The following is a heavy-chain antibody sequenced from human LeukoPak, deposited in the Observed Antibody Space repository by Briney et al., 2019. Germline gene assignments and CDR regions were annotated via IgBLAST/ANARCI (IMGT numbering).Heavy chain of an antibody. D-gene: IGHD3-3*01. J-gene: IGHJ4*02. CDR1: GYSISSGYY. Sequence: SETLSLTCAVSGYSISSGYYWGWIRQPPGKGLEWIGSIYHSGSTYYNPSLKSRVTISVDTSKNQFSLKLSSVTAADTAVYYCARTRGSIFGVVIDYWGQGTLVTVSS. CDR3: ARTRGSIFGVVIDY. V-gene: IGHV4-38-2*01. CDR2: IYHSGST.